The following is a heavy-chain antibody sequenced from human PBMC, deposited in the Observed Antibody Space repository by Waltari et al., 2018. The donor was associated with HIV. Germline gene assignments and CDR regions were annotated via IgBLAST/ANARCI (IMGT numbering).Heavy chain of an antibody. CDR2: SYSGGNT. D-gene: IGHD3-22*01. J-gene: IGHJ3*02. CDR3: ARGISMIVVVNQNQWGAFDI. V-gene: IGHV3-66*01. CDR1: GFTVSSNY. Sequence: EVQLVESGGGLVQPGGSLRLSCAASGFTVSSNYMNWVRQAPGQGLEWVSVSYSGGNTYYADSVKGRFTISRDNSKNTLYLQMNSLRAEDTAVYYCARGISMIVVVNQNQWGAFDIWGQGTMVTVSS.